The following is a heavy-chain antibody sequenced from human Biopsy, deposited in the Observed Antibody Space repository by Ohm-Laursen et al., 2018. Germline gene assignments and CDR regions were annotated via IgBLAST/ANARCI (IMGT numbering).Heavy chain of an antibody. J-gene: IGHJ2*01. D-gene: IGHD3-9*01. CDR3: VREPKTGTAEAWYFDL. CDR2: ISYNERT. V-gene: IGHV4-31*11. CDR1: GASVKTSGYF. Sequence: SETLSLTCGVSGASVKTSGYFWAWIRQRPGKGLEWIGYISYNERTHYNPSLTSRLAISFDTSNNRLSLQLRSASVADTAVYYCVREPKTGTAEAWYFDLWGRGSPVTVPS.